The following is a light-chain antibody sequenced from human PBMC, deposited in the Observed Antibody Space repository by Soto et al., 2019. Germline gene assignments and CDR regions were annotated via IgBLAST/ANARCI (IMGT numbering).Light chain of an antibody. CDR2: GVS. V-gene: IGKV3-15*01. Sequence: EIVMTQSPGTLSVSPGERATLSCRASQSISRNLAWYQHKPGRAPRLLIYGVSTRATGIPARFSGSGSETEFTLTISSLQSEDFAVYYCQQYGASPYTFGQGTKVDIK. J-gene: IGKJ2*01. CDR3: QQYGASPYT. CDR1: QSISRN.